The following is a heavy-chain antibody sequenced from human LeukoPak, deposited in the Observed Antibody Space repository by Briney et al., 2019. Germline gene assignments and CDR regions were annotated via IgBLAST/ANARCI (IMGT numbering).Heavy chain of an antibody. CDR3: ARDVIAVAASFDY. J-gene: IGHJ4*02. CDR1: GGSISSSNW. Sequence: TSGTRSLTCAVSGGSISSSNWWSWVRQPPGKGLEGIGEIYHSGSTNYNPYLTSRVTISVDKSKNQYSLKLSSVTAADTAVYYCARDVIAVAASFDYWGQGTLVTVSS. V-gene: IGHV4-4*02. CDR2: IYHSGST. D-gene: IGHD6-19*01.